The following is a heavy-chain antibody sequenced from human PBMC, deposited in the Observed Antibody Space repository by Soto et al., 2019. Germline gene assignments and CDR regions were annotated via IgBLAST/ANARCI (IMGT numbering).Heavy chain of an antibody. V-gene: IGHV3-21*06. CDR2: ITRSSSYI. D-gene: IGHD6-19*01. J-gene: IGHJ4*02. CDR1: GFAFNTYS. CDR3: ARDDGWLILDY. Sequence: GGSLRLSCAASGFAFNTYSMNWVRQAPGKGLEWVAFITRSSSYIYYADSVRGRFTLSRDNAKNSLYLQMNSLRAEDTAIYYCARDDGWLILDYWGQGTLVTVSS.